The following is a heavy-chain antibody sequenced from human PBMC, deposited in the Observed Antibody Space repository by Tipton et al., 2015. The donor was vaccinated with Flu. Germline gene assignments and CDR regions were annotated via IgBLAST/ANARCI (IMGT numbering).Heavy chain of an antibody. CDR3: ARGDGYNFDY. D-gene: IGHD5-24*01. V-gene: IGHV4-39*07. J-gene: IGHJ4*02. CDR2: IYHSGST. CDR1: GASISSESYY. Sequence: TLSLTCTVSGASISSESYYWGWIRQPPGKGLEWIGNIYHSGSTNYNPSLKSRVTISLDKSKNQFSLKLSSVTAADTAVYYCARGDGYNFDYWGQGTLVTVSS.